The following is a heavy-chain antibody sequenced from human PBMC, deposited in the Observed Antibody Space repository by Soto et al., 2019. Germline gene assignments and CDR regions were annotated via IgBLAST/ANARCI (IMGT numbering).Heavy chain of an antibody. CDR3: AREGGAPGAFDH. V-gene: IGHV1-69*01. CDR2: ITLVFGTA. D-gene: IGHD7-27*01. J-gene: IGHJ4*02. CDR1: GGTFRTYT. Sequence: QVQLVQSGAEVKKPGSSVKVSCKASGGTFRTYTISWVRQAPGQGLEWMGGITLVFGTADYAQKFQGRVTITADESTSTGYMELSSLRSEDTAVYYCAREGGAPGAFDHWGQGTLVTVSS.